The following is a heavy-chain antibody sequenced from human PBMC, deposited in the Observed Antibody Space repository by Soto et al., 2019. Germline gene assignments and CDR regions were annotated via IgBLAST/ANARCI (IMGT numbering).Heavy chain of an antibody. Sequence: GGSLRLSCAASGFTFSSYWMSWVRQAPGKGLEWVANIKQDGSEKYYVDFVKGRFTISRDNAKNSLYLQMNSLRAEDTAVFCCARDDRDGYNKDAFDIWGQGTMVTVSS. V-gene: IGHV3-7*05. D-gene: IGHD5-12*01. J-gene: IGHJ3*02. CDR1: GFTFSSYW. CDR2: IKQDGSEK. CDR3: ARDDRDGYNKDAFDI.